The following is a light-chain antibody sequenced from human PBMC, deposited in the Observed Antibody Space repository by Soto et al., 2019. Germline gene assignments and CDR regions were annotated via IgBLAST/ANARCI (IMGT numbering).Light chain of an antibody. CDR3: CSYAGGYTYL. J-gene: IGLJ1*01. CDR1: SSDVGGSNF. CDR2: DVA. V-gene: IGLV2-14*03. Sequence: QSALTQPASVSDSPGQSITISCTGTSSDVGGSNFVSWYQQHPGKPPKLIIYDVANRPSGVSNRFSGSKSGSTASLIISRLQTEDEADYFCCSYAGGYTYLFGTGTQLTVL.